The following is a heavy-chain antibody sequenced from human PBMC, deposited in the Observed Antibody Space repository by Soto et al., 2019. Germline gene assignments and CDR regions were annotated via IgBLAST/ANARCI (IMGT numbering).Heavy chain of an antibody. Sequence: PGGSLRLSCSASGFTFSSYAMHWVRQAPGKGLEYVPAISSNGGSTYYADSVKGRFTISRDNSKNTLYLQMSSLRAEDTAVYYCVKDPTPKQYCSSTSCWSYNWFDPWGQGTLVTVSS. CDR3: VKDPTPKQYCSSTSCWSYNWFDP. V-gene: IGHV3-64D*06. CDR2: ISSNGGST. D-gene: IGHD2-2*01. CDR1: GFTFSSYA. J-gene: IGHJ5*02.